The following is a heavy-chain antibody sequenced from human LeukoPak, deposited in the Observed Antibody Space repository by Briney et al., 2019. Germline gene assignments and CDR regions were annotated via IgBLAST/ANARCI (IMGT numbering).Heavy chain of an antibody. Sequence: HLGGSLRLSCAASGFTFSSYGMHWVRQAPGKGLEWVAVISYDGSNKYYADSVKGRFTISRDNSKNTLYLQMNSLRAEDTAVYYCATSRVRSIAARPGFRDPWGQGTLVTVSS. CDR2: ISYDGSNK. CDR1: GFTFSSYG. CDR3: ATSRVRSIAARPGFRDP. D-gene: IGHD6-6*01. J-gene: IGHJ5*02. V-gene: IGHV3-30*03.